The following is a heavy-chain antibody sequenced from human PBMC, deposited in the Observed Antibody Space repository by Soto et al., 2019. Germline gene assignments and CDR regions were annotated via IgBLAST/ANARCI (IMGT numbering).Heavy chain of an antibody. D-gene: IGHD2-2*01. CDR1: GGSFSGYY. CDR2: INHSGST. CDR3: ARGHHVVPSALFRRAGDYALDV. V-gene: IGHV4-34*01. Sequence: SETLSLTCAVYGGSFSGYYWSWIRQPPGKGLEWIGEINHSGSTKDNPSLTSRVTISVDTSKNQFSLRLSSVTAADTAVYYCARGHHVVPSALFRRAGDYALDVWGQGTTVTVSS. J-gene: IGHJ6*02.